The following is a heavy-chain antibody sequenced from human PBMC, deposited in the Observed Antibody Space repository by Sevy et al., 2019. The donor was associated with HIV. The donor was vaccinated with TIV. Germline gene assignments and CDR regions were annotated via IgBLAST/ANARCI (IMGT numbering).Heavy chain of an antibody. Sequence: GGSLRLSCAASGFTFSSYSMNWVRQAPGKGLEWVSYISGSSNTKYYADSVKGRFTISRDNAKNSMYLQMNSLRGEDTAVYYCARDAEQLVGNYFDYWGQGTPVTVSS. J-gene: IGHJ4*02. CDR3: ARDAEQLVGNYFDY. CDR2: ISGSSNTK. D-gene: IGHD6-13*01. V-gene: IGHV3-48*01. CDR1: GFTFSSYS.